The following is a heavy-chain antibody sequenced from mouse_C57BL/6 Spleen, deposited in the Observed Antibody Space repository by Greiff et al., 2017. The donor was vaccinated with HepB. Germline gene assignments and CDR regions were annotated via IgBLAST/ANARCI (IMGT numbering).Heavy chain of an antibody. Sequence: VKLQESGAELARPGASVKLSCKASGYTFTSYGISWVKQRTGQGLEWIGEIYPRSGNTYYNEKFKGKATLTADKSSSTAYMELRSLTSEDSAVYFCANYGSSYVGYWGQGTTLTVSS. CDR3: ANYGSSYVGY. J-gene: IGHJ2*01. CDR2: IYPRSGNT. CDR1: GYTFTSYG. V-gene: IGHV1-81*01. D-gene: IGHD1-1*01.